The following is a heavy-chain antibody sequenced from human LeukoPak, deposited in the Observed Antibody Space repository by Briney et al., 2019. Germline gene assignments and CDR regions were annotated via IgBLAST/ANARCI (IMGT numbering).Heavy chain of an antibody. D-gene: IGHD1-7*01. CDR2: IWYDGSNK. J-gene: IGHJ5*02. Sequence: GRSLRLSCAASGFTFSSYGMHWVRQAPGKGLEWVAVIWYDGSNKYYADSVKGRFTISRDNSKNTLYLQMNSLRAEDTAVYYCAKGGNWNYGYNWFDPWGQGTLVTVSS. V-gene: IGHV3-33*06. CDR1: GFTFSSYG. CDR3: AKGGNWNYGYNWFDP.